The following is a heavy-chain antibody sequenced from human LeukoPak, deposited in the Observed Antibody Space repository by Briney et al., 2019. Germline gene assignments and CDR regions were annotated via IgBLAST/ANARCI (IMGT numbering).Heavy chain of an antibody. V-gene: IGHV1-2*06. Sequence: ASVKVSCKASGGTFSSYAISWVRQAPGQGLEWMGRINPNSGGTNYAQKFQGRVTMTRDTSISTAYMELSRLRSDDTAVYYCARSVTYYYDSSGYQIGVYYYYYMDVWGKGTTVTVSS. CDR2: INPNSGGT. D-gene: IGHD3-22*01. CDR3: ARSVTYYYDSSGYQIGVYYYYYMDV. J-gene: IGHJ6*03. CDR1: GGTFSSYA.